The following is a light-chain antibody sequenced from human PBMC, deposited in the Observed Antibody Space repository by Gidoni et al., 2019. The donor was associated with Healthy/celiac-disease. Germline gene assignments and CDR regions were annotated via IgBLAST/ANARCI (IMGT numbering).Light chain of an antibody. CDR1: QSVSSY. V-gene: IGKV3-11*01. CDR3: QQRSNWPPIT. J-gene: IGKJ5*01. Sequence: ELVLPQSPAPLSLSPGERATLSCRASQSVSSYLAWYPQNPGQAPRRRIYDASNRATGIPARLSGSGSGTDVTRTISSLEPEDFAVYYCQQRSNWPPITFGQGTRLEIK. CDR2: DAS.